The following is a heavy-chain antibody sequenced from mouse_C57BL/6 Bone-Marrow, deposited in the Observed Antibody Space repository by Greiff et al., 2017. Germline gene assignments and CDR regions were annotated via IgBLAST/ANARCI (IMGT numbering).Heavy chain of an antibody. J-gene: IGHJ2*01. CDR2: INPSSGYT. D-gene: IGHD4-1*01. V-gene: IGHV1-4*01. Sequence: VQLQQSGAELARPGASVKMSCKASGYTFTSYTMHWVKQRPGQGLEWIGYINPSSGYTKYNQKFKDKATLTADKSSSTAYMQLSSLTSEDSAVYYCARWAWDGNYFDYWGQGTTLTVSS. CDR3: ARWAWDGNYFDY. CDR1: GYTFTSYT.